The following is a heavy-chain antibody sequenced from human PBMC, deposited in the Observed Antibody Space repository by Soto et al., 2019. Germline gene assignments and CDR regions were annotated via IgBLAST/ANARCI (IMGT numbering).Heavy chain of an antibody. D-gene: IGHD6-19*01. V-gene: IGHV1-46*03. Sequence: ASVKVSCKASGYTFTSYYMHWVRQAPGQGLEWMGIINPSGGSTTYAQKFQGRVTMTRDTSTSTVYMELSSLRSEDAAVYYCARGGDSSGWPYYYYMDVWGKGTKVTGSS. CDR1: GYTFTSYY. CDR3: ARGGDSSGWPYYYYMDV. CDR2: INPSGGST. J-gene: IGHJ6*03.